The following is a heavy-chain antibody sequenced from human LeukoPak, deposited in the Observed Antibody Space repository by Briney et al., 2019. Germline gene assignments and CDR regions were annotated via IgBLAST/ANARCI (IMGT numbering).Heavy chain of an antibody. CDR1: GYSFANFW. CDR2: IFPADSDT. Sequence: GESLKISCKASGYSFANFWLGWVRQMPGKGSEWMGIIFPADSDTRYSPSFEGQVTISADKSISTAYLHWSSLKASDTAVYYCARSRGDNNWFEPWGQGTLVTVSS. V-gene: IGHV5-51*01. J-gene: IGHJ5*02. CDR3: ARSRGDNNWFEP. D-gene: IGHD7-27*01.